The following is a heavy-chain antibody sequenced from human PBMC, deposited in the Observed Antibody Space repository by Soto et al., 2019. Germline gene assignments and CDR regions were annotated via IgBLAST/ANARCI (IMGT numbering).Heavy chain of an antibody. CDR3: ARAIADDTAMGITPTAGLDY. CDR1: GGSISSYY. Sequence: SSETLSLTCTVSGGSISSYYWSWIRQPPGKGLEWIGYIHYSGSTNYNPSLKSRVTISVDTSKNQFSLKLSSVTAADTAVYYCARAIADDTAMGITPTAGLDYWGQGTLVTVSS. CDR2: IHYSGST. V-gene: IGHV4-59*01. J-gene: IGHJ4*02. D-gene: IGHD5-18*01.